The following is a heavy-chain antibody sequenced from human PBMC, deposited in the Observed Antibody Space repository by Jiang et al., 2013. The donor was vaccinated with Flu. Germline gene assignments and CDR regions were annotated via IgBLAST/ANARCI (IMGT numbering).Heavy chain of an antibody. V-gene: IGHV3-23*01. Sequence: QLLESGGGLVQPGGSLRLSCAASGFTFSSYAMNWVRQAPGKGLEWVSVIGGSGGSTYYADSVKGRFTISRDNSKNTLYLQMNSLRAEDTAVYYCAKGSYSGWPPIDFDYWGQGTLVTVSS. D-gene: IGHD6-19*01. J-gene: IGHJ4*02. CDR2: IGGSGGST. CDR3: AKGSYSGWPPIDFDY. CDR1: GFTFSSYA.